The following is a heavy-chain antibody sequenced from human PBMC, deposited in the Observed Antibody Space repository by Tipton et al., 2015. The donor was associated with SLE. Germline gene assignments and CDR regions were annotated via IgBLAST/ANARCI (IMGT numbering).Heavy chain of an antibody. CDR3: SRMASTNAL. Sequence: TLSLTCTVSGGSITSSSDYWGWIRQPPGKGLEWIGSVYDSGTTYYNPSLKSRVTMSVDTSKNQFSLKLSSVTAADTAVYYCSRMASTNALWGQGTLVSVSS. CDR2: VYDSGTT. D-gene: IGHD5-24*01. V-gene: IGHV4-39*07. CDR1: GGSITSSSDY. J-gene: IGHJ4*02.